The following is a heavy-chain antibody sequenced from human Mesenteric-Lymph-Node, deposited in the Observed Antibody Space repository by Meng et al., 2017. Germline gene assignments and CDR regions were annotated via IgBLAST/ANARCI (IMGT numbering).Heavy chain of an antibody. CDR2: INHSGRT. D-gene: IGHD4-17*01. Sequence: QVQLQESGPGLVKPSQTLSLTCSVSGGSISSGDSYWSWIRQPPGKGLEWIGEINHSGRTNYNPSVKSRVSMSVDKSQNHFSLRLSSVTAADTAVYYCTTLYGDSISWGQGTLVTVSS. CDR3: TTLYGDSIS. J-gene: IGHJ4*02. CDR1: GGSISSGDSY. V-gene: IGHV4-30-4*03.